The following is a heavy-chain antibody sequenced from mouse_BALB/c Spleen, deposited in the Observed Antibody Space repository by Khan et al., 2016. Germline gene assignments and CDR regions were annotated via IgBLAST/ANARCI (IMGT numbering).Heavy chain of an antibody. Sequence: EVQLQESGPELVKPGASVKMSCKTSGYPFTNYILHWVKQKPGQGLEWIGYINPHNDGIKYNEKFKGKATLTPDKSSSTAYMDLSSLTSEDSAVYYCASDYRYDWDVMDYWGQGTSVTVSS. CDR1: GYPFTNYI. V-gene: IGHV1S136*01. J-gene: IGHJ4*01. CDR2: INPHNDGI. CDR3: ASDYRYDWDVMDY. D-gene: IGHD2-14*01.